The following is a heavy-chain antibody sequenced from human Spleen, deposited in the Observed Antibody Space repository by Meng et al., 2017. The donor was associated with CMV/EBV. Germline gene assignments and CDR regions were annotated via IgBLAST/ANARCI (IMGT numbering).Heavy chain of an antibody. CDR3: ASVKIVVVPAAMGAFDI. V-gene: IGHV3-21*01. D-gene: IGHD2-2*01. J-gene: IGHJ3*02. Sequence: GESLKISCAASGFTFSSYSMNWVRQAPGKGLEWASSISSSSSYIYYADSAKGRFTISRDNAKNSLYLQMNSLRAEDTAVYYCASVKIVVVPAAMGAFDIWGQGTMVTVSS. CDR1: GFTFSSYS. CDR2: ISSSSSYI.